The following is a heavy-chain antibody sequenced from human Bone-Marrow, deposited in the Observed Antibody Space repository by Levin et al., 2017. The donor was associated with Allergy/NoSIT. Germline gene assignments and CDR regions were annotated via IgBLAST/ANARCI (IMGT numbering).Heavy chain of an antibody. CDR1: GGSTSSSTYH. D-gene: IGHD4-11*01. CDR2: ISYSGST. CDR3: ARHTVPRTYNWFDP. V-gene: IGHV4-39*01. Sequence: PSETLSLTCIVSGGSTSSSTYHWGWIRQPPGKGLEWIGSISYSGSTYYNPSLKSRVTLSVDTSKNQFSLNLSSVTAADTAIYYCARHTVPRTYNWFDPWGQGTLVTVSS. J-gene: IGHJ5*02.